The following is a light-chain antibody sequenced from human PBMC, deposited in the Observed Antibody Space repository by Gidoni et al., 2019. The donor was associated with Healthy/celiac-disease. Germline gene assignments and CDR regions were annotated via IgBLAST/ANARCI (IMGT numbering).Light chain of an antibody. CDR2: GAS. V-gene: IGKV3-20*01. J-gene: IGKJ2*04. Sequence: SVSSSYLAWYQQKPGQAPRLLIYGASSRATGIPDRFSGSGSGTDFTLTISRLEPEDFAVYYCQQYGSSLCSFGQGTKLEIK. CDR1: SVSSSY. CDR3: QQYGSSLCS.